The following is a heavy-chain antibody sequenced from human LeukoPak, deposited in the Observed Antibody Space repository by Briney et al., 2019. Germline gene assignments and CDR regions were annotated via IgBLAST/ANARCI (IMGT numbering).Heavy chain of an antibody. CDR3: ARDRGIAVAGLDFDY. CDR1: GYTFTSYA. J-gene: IGHJ4*02. CDR2: INAGNGNT. D-gene: IGHD6-19*01. Sequence: ASVKVSCKASGYTFTSYAMHWVRQAPGQRLEWMGWINAGNGNTKYSQKFQGRVTITRDTSASTAYMELSSLRSEDTAVYYCARDRGIAVAGLDFDYWGQGTLVTVSS. V-gene: IGHV1-3*01.